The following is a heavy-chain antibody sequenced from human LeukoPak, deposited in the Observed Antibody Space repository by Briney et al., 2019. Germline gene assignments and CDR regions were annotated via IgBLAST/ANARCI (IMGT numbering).Heavy chain of an antibody. CDR2: IHHNGDIT. CDR1: GFTLFWHV. D-gene: IGHD1-26*01. J-gene: IGHJ4*02. V-gene: IGHV3-64D*06. CDR3: AREMSGTYSFDY. Sequence: GGSLRLSCSASGFTLFWHVMHWVRQAPGKPLEYVSFIHHNGDITSYADSVRGRFTVSRDNSKNTLFLDLTSLRTDDTAVYYCAREMSGTYSFDYWGQGTLVTVSS.